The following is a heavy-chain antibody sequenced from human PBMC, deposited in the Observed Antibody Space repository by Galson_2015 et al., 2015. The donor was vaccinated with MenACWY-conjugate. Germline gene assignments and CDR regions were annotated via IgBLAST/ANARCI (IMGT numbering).Heavy chain of an antibody. J-gene: IGHJ5*02. CDR3: ARHQWLVRFHNWFDP. D-gene: IGHD6-19*01. Sequence: SETLSLTCAVYGGSFSGYYWSWIRQPPGKGLEWIGEINHSGSTNYNPSLKSRVTISVDTSKNQFSLKLSSVTAADTAVYYCARHQWLVRFHNWFDPWGQGTLVTVSS. V-gene: IGHV4-34*01. CDR2: INHSGST. CDR1: GGSFSGYY.